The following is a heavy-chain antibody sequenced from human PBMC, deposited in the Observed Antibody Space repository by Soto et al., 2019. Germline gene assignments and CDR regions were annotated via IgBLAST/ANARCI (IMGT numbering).Heavy chain of an antibody. J-gene: IGHJ5*02. V-gene: IGHV4-30-4*01. D-gene: IGHD3-3*01. CDR2: IYYSGST. CDR1: GGSISSGDYY. CDR3: ARGGNDFWSGYYFSWFDP. Sequence: SETLSLTCTVSGGSISSGDYYWSWIRQPPGKGLEWIGYIYYSGSTYYNPSLKSRVTISVDTSKNQFSLKLSSVTAADTAVYYCARGGNDFWSGYYFSWFDPWGQGTLVTVSS.